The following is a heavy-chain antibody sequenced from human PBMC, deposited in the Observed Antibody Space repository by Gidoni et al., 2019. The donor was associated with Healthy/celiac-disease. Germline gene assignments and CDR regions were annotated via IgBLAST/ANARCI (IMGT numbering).Heavy chain of an antibody. J-gene: IGHJ6*03. CDR3: ASMGGSYGDYYMDV. V-gene: IGHV1-69*01. CDR2: IIPIFGTA. CDR1: ACTFSSYA. D-gene: IGHD1-26*01. Sequence: QVQLVQSWAEVNKPWSSVKFSCQASACTFSSYAISWVRQAPGQGLEWMGGIIPIFGTANSAQKFQGRVTMTADEATSTDYMELSSVRAEDTAGYYCASMGGSYGDYYMDVWGKGTTVTVSS.